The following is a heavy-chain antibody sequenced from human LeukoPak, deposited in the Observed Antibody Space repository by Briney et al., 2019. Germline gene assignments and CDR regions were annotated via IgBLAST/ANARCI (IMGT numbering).Heavy chain of an antibody. V-gene: IGHV3-74*01. CDR3: ARVKSGYDWGRYYYYYMDV. Sequence: PGGSLRLSCAASGFTFSSYWMHWVRQAPGKGLVWVSRINSDGSSTSYADSVKGRFTISRDNAKNTLYLQMNSLRAEDTAAYYCARVKSGYDWGRYYYYYMDVWGKGTTVTVSS. CDR1: GFTFSSYW. D-gene: IGHD5-12*01. J-gene: IGHJ6*03. CDR2: INSDGSST.